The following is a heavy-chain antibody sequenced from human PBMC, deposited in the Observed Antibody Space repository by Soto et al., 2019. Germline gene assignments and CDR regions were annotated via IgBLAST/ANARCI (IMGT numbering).Heavy chain of an antibody. CDR3: ARQYDILTGYYCWFDP. CDR1: GGSISSSSYY. D-gene: IGHD3-9*01. Sequence: SETLSLTCTVSGGSISSSSYYWGWIRQPPGKGLEWIGSIYYSGSTYYNPSLKSRVTISVDTSKNQFSLKLSSVTAADTAVYYCARQYDILTGYYCWFDPWGQGTLVTVSS. V-gene: IGHV4-39*01. J-gene: IGHJ5*02. CDR2: IYYSGST.